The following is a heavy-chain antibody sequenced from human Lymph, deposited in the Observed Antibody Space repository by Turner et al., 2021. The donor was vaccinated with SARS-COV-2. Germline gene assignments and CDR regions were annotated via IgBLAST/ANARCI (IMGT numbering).Heavy chain of an antibody. J-gene: IGHJ3*02. CDR1: GFNVNSNS. V-gene: IGHV3-53*02. CDR3: ARDNPHDAFDI. CDR2: IYSGGST. Sequence: EVQLVETGGGLIQPGGSLRLSCAASGFNVNSNSRSGVRQAPGKGLEWVQVIYSGGSTFYADTVRGRFTISRDNSKNTLYLQMNSLRAEDTAVYYCARDNPHDAFDIWGQGTMVTVSS.